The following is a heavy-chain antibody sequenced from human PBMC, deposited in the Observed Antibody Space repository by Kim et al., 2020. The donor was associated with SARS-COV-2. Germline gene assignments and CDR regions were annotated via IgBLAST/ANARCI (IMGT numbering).Heavy chain of an antibody. J-gene: IGHJ6*01. CDR1: GFTFSSYE. Sequence: GGSLRLSCAASGFTFSSYEMNWVCQAPGKGLEWVSYISSSGSTISYAVSVKGRFTISRDNAKNSLYLQMNSLRAEDTAVYYCARGCSGDSCYLKKYYYYGMDVWGQGNTVTGSS. V-gene: IGHV3-48*03. CDR3: ARGCSGDSCYLKKYYYYGMDV. D-gene: IGHD2-15*01. CDR2: ISSSGSTI.